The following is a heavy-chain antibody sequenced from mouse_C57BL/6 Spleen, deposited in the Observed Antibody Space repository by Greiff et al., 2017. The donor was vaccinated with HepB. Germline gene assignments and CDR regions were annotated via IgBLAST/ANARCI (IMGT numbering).Heavy chain of an antibody. CDR2: ISSGGDYI. Sequence: EVKLVESGEGLVKPGGSLKLSCAASGFTFSSYAMSCVRQTPEKRLEWVAYISSGGDYIYYADTVKGRFTISRDNARNTLYLQMSSLKSEDTAMYYCTRDRGDGYIYFDYWGQGTTLTVSS. CDR1: GFTFSSYA. D-gene: IGHD2-3*01. CDR3: TRDRGDGYIYFDY. J-gene: IGHJ2*01. V-gene: IGHV5-9-1*02.